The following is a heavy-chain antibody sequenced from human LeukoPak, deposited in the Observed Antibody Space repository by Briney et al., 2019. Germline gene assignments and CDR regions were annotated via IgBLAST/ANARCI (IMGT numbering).Heavy chain of an antibody. V-gene: IGHV3-21*01. J-gene: IGHJ3*02. Sequence: PGGSLRLSCAASGFTFSSYSMNWVRQAPGKGLEWVSSISSSSSYIYYADSVKGRFTISRDNAKNSLYLQMNSLRAEDTAVYYCARDNSKVTSCSSKLAPCDAFDIWGQGTMVTVSS. CDR3: ARDNSKVTSCSSKLAPCDAFDI. CDR2: ISSSSSYI. CDR1: GFTFSSYS. D-gene: IGHD2-2*01.